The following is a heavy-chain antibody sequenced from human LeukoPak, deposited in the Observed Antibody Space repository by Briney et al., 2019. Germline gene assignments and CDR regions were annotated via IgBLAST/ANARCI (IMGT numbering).Heavy chain of an antibody. J-gene: IGHJ6*03. Sequence: PGGSLRLSCAASGFTFSSYAMSWVIQAPGKGLEWVSAISGSGGSTYYADSVKGRFTISRDNSKNTLYLQMNSLRAEDTAVYYCAKERVPDNYYYYMDVWGKGTTVTVSS. V-gene: IGHV3-23*01. CDR2: ISGSGGST. CDR1: GFTFSSYA. D-gene: IGHD3-10*02. CDR3: AKERVPDNYYYYMDV.